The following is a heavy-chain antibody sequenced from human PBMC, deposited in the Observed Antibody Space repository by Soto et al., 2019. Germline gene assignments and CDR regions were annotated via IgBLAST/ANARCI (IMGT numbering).Heavy chain of an antibody. V-gene: IGHV3-30-3*01. CDR2: ISYDGSNK. CDR1: GFTLSSYA. Sequence: PGGSLRLSCAASGFTLSSYAMHWVRQAPGKGLEWVAVISYDGSNKYYADSVKGRFTISRDNSKNTLYLQMNSLRAEDTAVYYCAGGTIFGVVIQDYWGQGTLVTVSS. J-gene: IGHJ4*02. D-gene: IGHD3-3*01. CDR3: AGGTIFGVVIQDY.